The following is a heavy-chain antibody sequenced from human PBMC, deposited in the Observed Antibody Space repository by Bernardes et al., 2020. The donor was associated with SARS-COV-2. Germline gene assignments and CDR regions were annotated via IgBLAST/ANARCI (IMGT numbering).Heavy chain of an antibody. D-gene: IGHD5-18*01. CDR2: ISYEGSKK. V-gene: IGHV3-30*18. Sequence: SLRLSCAASGFTFSNYGMHWVRQAPGKGLEWVAFISYEGSKKYYLDSLKGRFTISRDSSKNTLYLQMNSLRDDDTAVYYCVKRRAIFELWAGNFDYWGQGTLVTVSS. J-gene: IGHJ4*02. CDR1: GFTFSNYG. CDR3: VKRRAIFELWAGNFDY.